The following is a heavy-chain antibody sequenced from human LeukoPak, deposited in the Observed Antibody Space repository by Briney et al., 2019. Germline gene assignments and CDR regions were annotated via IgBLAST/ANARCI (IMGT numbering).Heavy chain of an antibody. CDR1: GFTFSDHY. V-gene: IGHV4-59*08. CDR2: INYSGSA. J-gene: IGHJ5*02. CDR3: ARHRNPYCSSTSCFNWFDP. Sequence: GSLRLSCAASGFTFSDHYWSWIRQPPGKGLEWIAYINYSGSANYNPSLKSRLTISVDTSKNEFSLRLSSVTAADTAVYYCARHRNPYCSSTSCFNWFDPWGQGTLVTVSS. D-gene: IGHD2-2*01.